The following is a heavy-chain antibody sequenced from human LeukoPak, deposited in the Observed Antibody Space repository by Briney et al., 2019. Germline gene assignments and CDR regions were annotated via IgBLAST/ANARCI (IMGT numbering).Heavy chain of an antibody. D-gene: IGHD6-19*01. V-gene: IGHV1-2*02. CDR3: ATRIAVAGFDY. CDR1: GYTFTSYY. Sequence: ASVKVSCKASGYTFTSYYMHWVRQTPGQRLEWMGWINANSGVTEYAQKFQGRVTMTRDTSISTAYMELSGLRSDDTALFYCATRIAVAGFDYWGPGTLVPVSS. CDR2: INANSGVT. J-gene: IGHJ4*02.